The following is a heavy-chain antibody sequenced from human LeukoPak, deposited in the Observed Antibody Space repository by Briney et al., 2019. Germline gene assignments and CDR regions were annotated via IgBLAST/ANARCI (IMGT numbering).Heavy chain of an antibody. CDR3: AREQPADNYYGMDV. Sequence: GASVKVSCKVSGYTLTELSMHWVRQAPGQGLEWMGRINPNSGGTNYAQKFQGRVTMTRDTSISTAYMELSSLRSDDTAVYYCAREQPADNYYGMDVWGQGTTVTVSS. CDR1: GYTLTELS. CDR2: INPNSGGT. D-gene: IGHD2-2*01. V-gene: IGHV1-2*06. J-gene: IGHJ6*02.